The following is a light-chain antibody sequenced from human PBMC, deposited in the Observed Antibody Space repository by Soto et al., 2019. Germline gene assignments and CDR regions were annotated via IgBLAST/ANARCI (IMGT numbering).Light chain of an antibody. J-gene: IGKJ1*01. CDR2: AAS. CDR3: QQYNTYLS. V-gene: IGKV1-9*01. Sequence: IQLTQSPSSLSASVGDRVTITCRASRGISSYLAWYQQKPGKAPKLLIYAASTLQSGVPSRFSGSGSGTEFTLTISSLQPDDVATYYCQQYNTYLSFGQGTKVDIK. CDR1: RGISSY.